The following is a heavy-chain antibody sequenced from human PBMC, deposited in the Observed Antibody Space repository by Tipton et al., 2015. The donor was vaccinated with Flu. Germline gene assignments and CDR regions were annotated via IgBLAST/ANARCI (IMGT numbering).Heavy chain of an antibody. J-gene: IGHJ4*02. CDR3: ARDPPPYGPGSYDGQY. CDR1: GGSIISSSFY. V-gene: IGHV4-39*07. CDR2: IYYSGNT. Sequence: TLSLTCTVSGGSIISSSFYWGWIRQPPGKGLEWIGNIYYSGNTYYNPPLKSRVTVSADTSKNQLSLKLTSVTAADTAVYYCARDPPPYGPGSYDGQYWGQGTRVTVSS. D-gene: IGHD3-10*01.